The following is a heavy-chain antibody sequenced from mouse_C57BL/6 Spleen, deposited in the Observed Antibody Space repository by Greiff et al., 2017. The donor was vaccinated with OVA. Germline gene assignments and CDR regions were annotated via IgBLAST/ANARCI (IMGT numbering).Heavy chain of an antibody. CDR1: GFTFSSYA. J-gene: IGHJ4*01. V-gene: IGHV5-9-1*02. D-gene: IGHD1-1*01. Sequence: EVKLMESGEGLVKPGGSLKLSCAASGFTFSSYAMSWVRQTPEKRLEWVAYISSGGDYIYYADTVKGRFTISRDNARNTLYLQMSSLKSEDTAMYYGTRDVATVVDYYAMDYWGQGTSVTVSS. CDR2: ISSGGDYI. CDR3: TRDVATVVDYYAMDY.